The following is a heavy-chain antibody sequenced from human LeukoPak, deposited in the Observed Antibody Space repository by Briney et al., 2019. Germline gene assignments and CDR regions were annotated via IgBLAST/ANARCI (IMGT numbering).Heavy chain of an antibody. CDR3: AREGHYDILTGYTPLEYYFYYMDV. V-gene: IGHV3-30*04. CDR1: GFTFSNYG. CDR2: ISSDGIKP. Sequence: GGSLRLSCAASGFTFSNYGIHWVRQTPGKGLEWVAAISSDGIKPHYADSVKGRFTISRDNSKSTLYLQMNSLRADDTALYYCAREGHYDILTGYTPLEYYFYYMDVWGKGTTVTVSS. J-gene: IGHJ6*03. D-gene: IGHD3-9*01.